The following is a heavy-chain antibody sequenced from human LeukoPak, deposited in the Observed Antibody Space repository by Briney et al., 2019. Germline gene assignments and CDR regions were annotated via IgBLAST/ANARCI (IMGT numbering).Heavy chain of an antibody. CDR3: ARTREQWQVLDY. J-gene: IGHJ4*02. CDR2: ISHEGSKT. Sequence: PGRSLRLSCAASGFSFGSYGIHWVRQAPGKGLEWVAVISHEGSKTYYADSVKGRFTISRDNSKNMVYLQMNSLRAEDTAVYYCARTREQWQVLDYWGQGTLVTVSS. D-gene: IGHD6-19*01. CDR1: GFSFGSYG. V-gene: IGHV3-30*03.